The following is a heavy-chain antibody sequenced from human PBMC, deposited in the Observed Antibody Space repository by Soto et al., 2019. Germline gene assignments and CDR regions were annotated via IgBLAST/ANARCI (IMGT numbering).Heavy chain of an antibody. Sequence: SETLSLTCTVSGGSISSYYWSWIRQPPGKGLEWIGYIYYSGSTNYNPSLKSRVTISVDTSKGQFSLRLSSVTAADTAVYYCARVLNFNDYGDYLKGATYYFDYWGQGTLVTVSS. CDR3: ARVLNFNDYGDYLKGATYYFDY. J-gene: IGHJ4*02. D-gene: IGHD4-17*01. CDR2: IYYSGST. V-gene: IGHV4-59*01. CDR1: GGSISSYY.